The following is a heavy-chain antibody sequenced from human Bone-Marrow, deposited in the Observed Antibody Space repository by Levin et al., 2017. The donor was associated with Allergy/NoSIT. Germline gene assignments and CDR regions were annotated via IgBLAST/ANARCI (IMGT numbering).Heavy chain of an antibody. CDR3: ARHNWWSFDY. V-gene: IGHV3-7*01. CDR2: VNKDGSDQ. D-gene: IGHD2-15*01. Sequence: PGGSLRLSCADSTSTFSNYYMTWVRQAPGKGLEWVATVNKDGSDQHYVGSVRGRFTISRDNAKHSLYLQMNSLRAEDTAVYYCARHNWWSFDYWGQGTLVTVSS. CDR1: TSTFSNYY. J-gene: IGHJ4*02.